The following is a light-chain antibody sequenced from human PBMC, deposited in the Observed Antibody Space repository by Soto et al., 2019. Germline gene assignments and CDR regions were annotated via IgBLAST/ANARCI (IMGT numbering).Light chain of an antibody. CDR1: SIDVGGYNY. Sequence: QSALSQPRSVSGSPGQSVTISCTGTSIDVGGYNYVSWYQLHPRKAPKLIIYDVTKRPSGVPDRFSGSKSGNTASLTISGFQAEDEADYFRCSYAGNSLYVLGTGAKLTVL. CDR2: DVT. J-gene: IGLJ1*01. CDR3: CSYAGNSLYV. V-gene: IGLV2-11*01.